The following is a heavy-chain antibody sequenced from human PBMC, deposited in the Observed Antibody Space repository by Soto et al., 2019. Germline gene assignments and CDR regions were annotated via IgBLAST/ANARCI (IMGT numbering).Heavy chain of an antibody. CDR3: VHAFGGTSWPNDAFDI. Sequence: QITLKESGPTLVKPTQSLTLTCTVSGFSLSGDGVGVGWIRQPPGKALEWLALIYWDDHQRYSPSLKTRLTITKDTSKNLVVLTMSTMDPADTPTYYCVHAFGGTSWPNDAFDILAPGTVVTVS. D-gene: IGHD3-3*02. V-gene: IGHV2-5*02. J-gene: IGHJ3*02. CDR2: IYWDDHQ. CDR1: GFSLSGDGVG.